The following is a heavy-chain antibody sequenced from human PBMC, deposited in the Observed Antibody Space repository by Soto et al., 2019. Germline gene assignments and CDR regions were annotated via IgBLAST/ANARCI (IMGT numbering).Heavy chain of an antibody. V-gene: IGHV4-39*01. Sequence: SETLSLTCTVSGGSISSSSYYWGWILQPPGKGLEWIGSIYYSGSTYYNPSLKSRVTISVDTSKNQFSLKLSSVTAADTAVYYCARSSPHSGYYAPCDYWGQGTLVTVSS. CDR1: GGSISSSSYY. CDR3: ARSSPHSGYYAPCDY. CDR2: IYYSGST. D-gene: IGHD3-22*01. J-gene: IGHJ4*02.